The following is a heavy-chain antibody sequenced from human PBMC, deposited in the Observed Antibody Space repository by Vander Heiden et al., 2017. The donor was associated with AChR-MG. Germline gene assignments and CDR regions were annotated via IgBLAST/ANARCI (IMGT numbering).Heavy chain of an antibody. J-gene: IGHJ3*02. D-gene: IGHD1-7*01. CDR2: ISYDGSNK. V-gene: IGHV3-30-3*01. CDR1: GFTFSSYA. CDR3: ARDLTGTTGAFDI. Sequence: QVQLVESGGGVVQPGRSLRLSCAASGFTFSSYAMHWVRQAPGKGLEWVAVISYDGSNKYYADSVKGRFTISRDNSKNTLYLQMNSLRAEDTAVYYCARDLTGTTGAFDIWGQGTMVTVSS.